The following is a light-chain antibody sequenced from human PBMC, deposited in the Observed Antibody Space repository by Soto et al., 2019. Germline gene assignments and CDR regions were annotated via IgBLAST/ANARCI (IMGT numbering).Light chain of an antibody. CDR2: VAS. Sequence: IRLTQSPSSLSASVGDRVTITCRASQGISSYLAWWQQKPGKAPSLLIYVASTLQSGVPSRFSGSGSGTDFTLTISSLQPEDFATYYCQQINTYSPAFGGGTKVEIK. CDR3: QQINTYSPA. CDR1: QGISSY. J-gene: IGKJ4*01. V-gene: IGKV1-9*01.